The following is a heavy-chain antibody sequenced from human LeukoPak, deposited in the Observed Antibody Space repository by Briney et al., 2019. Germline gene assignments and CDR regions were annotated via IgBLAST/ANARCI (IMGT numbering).Heavy chain of an antibody. CDR1: GGTFSSYA. CDR2: INPSGGST. V-gene: IGHV1-46*01. CDR3: ARDTYDILTGYYVLGLAGSNNWFDP. Sequence: ASVKVSCKASGGTFSSYAISWVRQAPGQGLEWMGIINPSGGSTSYAQKFQGRVTMTRDMSTSTVYMELSSLRSEDTAVYYCARDTYDILTGYYVLGLAGSNNWFDPWGQGTLVTVSS. D-gene: IGHD3-9*01. J-gene: IGHJ5*02.